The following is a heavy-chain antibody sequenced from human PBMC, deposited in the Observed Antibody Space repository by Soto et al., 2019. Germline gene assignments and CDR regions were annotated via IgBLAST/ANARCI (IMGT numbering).Heavy chain of an antibody. J-gene: IGHJ6*02. Sequence: QVQLQESGPGLVKPSETLSLTCTVSGGSISSYYWSWIRQPPGKGLEWIGYIYYSGSTNYNPSLKSRVTISVDTSKNQFSLKLSSVTAADTAVYYCARAQLELYYGMDVWGQGTTVTVSS. CDR3: ARAQLELYYGMDV. CDR2: IYYSGST. CDR1: GGSISSYY. D-gene: IGHD1-7*01. V-gene: IGHV4-59*01.